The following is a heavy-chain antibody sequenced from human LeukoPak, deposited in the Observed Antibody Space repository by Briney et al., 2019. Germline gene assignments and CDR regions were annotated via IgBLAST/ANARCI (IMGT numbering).Heavy chain of an antibody. D-gene: IGHD3-10*01. CDR1: GGSISSSSYY. CDR2: IYYSGST. Sequence: SETLSLTCTVSGGSISSSSYYWGWIRQPPGKGLEWIGSIYYSGSTYYNPSLKSRVTISVDTSKNQFSLKLSSVTAADTAFYYCAKDIFTLLRGAFDIWGQGTMVTVSS. V-gene: IGHV4-39*07. CDR3: AKDIFTLLRGAFDI. J-gene: IGHJ3*02.